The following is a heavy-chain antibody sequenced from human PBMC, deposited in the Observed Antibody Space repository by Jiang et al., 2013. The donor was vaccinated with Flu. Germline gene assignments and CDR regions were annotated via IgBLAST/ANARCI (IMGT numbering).Heavy chain of an antibody. D-gene: IGHD1-26*01. CDR2: SRNKPNGYIT. CDR3: AKYGSLGATDYFDY. J-gene: IGHJ4*02. Sequence: EWLGRSRNKPNGYITEYGASVKGRFTISRDDSKNSLYLQMNSLKTEDTAVYYCAKYGSLGATDYFDYWGQGTLVTVSS. V-gene: IGHV3-72*01.